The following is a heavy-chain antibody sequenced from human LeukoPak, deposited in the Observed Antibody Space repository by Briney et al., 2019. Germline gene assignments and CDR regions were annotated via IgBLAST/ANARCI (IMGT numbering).Heavy chain of an antibody. Sequence: SETLSLTCAVYGGSFSGYYWSWIRQPPGKGLEWIAYIDYRGSTTYNPSLRSRVTISVDTSRNQFSLKLYSVTAADTAVYYCARSRSGYSYDHAAFEIWGQGTMVTVSS. J-gene: IGHJ3*02. CDR3: ARSRSGYSYDHAAFEI. D-gene: IGHD5-18*01. CDR2: IDYRGST. V-gene: IGHV4-59*01. CDR1: GGSFSGYY.